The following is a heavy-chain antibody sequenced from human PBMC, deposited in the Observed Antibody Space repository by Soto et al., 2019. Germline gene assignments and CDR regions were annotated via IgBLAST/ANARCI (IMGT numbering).Heavy chain of an antibody. J-gene: IGHJ5*01. CDR3: AKIYRSCTYSNCYSRSPPDS. CDR1: GFTFTSYA. V-gene: IGHV3-23*01. CDR2: VTNTGGIT. D-gene: IGHD2-15*01. Sequence: EVQLLESGGGLVQPGGSLRLSCVASGFTFTSYAMTWVRQLPGKGLEWVSSVTNTGGITHYANSVKGRFTISRDNSKNTVYLQMNSLRAEDTAIYYCAKIYRSCTYSNCYSRSPPDSWGQGTPVTVSA.